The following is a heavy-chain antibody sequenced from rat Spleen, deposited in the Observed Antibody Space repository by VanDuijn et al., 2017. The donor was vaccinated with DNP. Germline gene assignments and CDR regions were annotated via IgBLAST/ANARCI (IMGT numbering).Heavy chain of an antibody. D-gene: IGHD1-12*02. J-gene: IGHJ3*01. V-gene: IGHV3-1*01. CDR2: IRYSGST. Sequence: EVQFQESGPGLVKPSQSLSLTCSVTGFSITSNYWGWIRKLPGNKMEWIGHIRYSGSTHYNPPIKSRISITRDTSKNQFFLQLNSVTTEDTATYYCARHDEGNYYDGSNWFAYWGQGTLVTVSS. CDR3: ARHDEGNYYDGSNWFAY. CDR1: GFSITSNY.